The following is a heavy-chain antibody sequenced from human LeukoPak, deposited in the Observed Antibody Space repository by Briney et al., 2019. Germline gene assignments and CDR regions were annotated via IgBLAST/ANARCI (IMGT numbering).Heavy chain of an antibody. CDR2: ISSSSSYK. J-gene: IGHJ4*02. D-gene: IGHD3-9*01. CDR1: GFTFSSYS. V-gene: IGHV3-21*01. Sequence: GGSLRLSCAAYGFTFSSYSMNWVRQAQGKGGEWVSPISSSSSYKYYADPVMGRFTISRDNAKNSLYLQMNSLRAEDTAVYYCAREPWDILTGYYVTDYWGQGTLVTVSS. CDR3: AREPWDILTGYYVTDY.